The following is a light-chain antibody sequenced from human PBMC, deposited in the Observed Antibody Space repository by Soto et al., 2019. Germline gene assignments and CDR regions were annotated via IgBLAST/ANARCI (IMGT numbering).Light chain of an antibody. CDR3: SSYTSSSTLI. Sequence: QSALTQSASVSGSPGQSITISCTGTSSDVGGYNYVSWYQQHPGKAPKLMIYDVSNRPSGVSNRFSGSKSGNTASLTISGLQAEDEADYYCSSYTSSSTLIFGRGTQLTVL. CDR2: DVS. V-gene: IGLV2-14*01. CDR1: SSDVGGYNY. J-gene: IGLJ2*01.